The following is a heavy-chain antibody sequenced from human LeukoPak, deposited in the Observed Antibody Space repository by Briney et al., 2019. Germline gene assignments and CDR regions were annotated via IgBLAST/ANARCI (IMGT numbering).Heavy chain of an antibody. Sequence: PGGSLRLSCAASGXTFSSYAMHWVRQAPGKGLEWVAVISYDGSNKYYADSVKGRFTISRDNSKNTLYLQMNSLRAEDTAVYYCARVRDGYNYEYYFDYWGQGTLVTVSS. CDR1: GXTFSSYA. D-gene: IGHD5-24*01. CDR2: ISYDGSNK. V-gene: IGHV3-30-3*01. J-gene: IGHJ4*02. CDR3: ARVRDGYNYEYYFDY.